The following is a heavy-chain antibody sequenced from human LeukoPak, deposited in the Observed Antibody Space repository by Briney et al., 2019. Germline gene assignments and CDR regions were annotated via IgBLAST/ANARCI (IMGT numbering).Heavy chain of an antibody. CDR1: GYAFTSYY. J-gene: IGHJ6*03. CDR3: ARVPIVVVPAAIPTDYYMDV. Sequence: ASVKVSCKASGYAFTSYYMQWVRQAPGQGLEWMGVIYPSGGTAYAQRFQGRVTMTRDTSTSTAYMELSSLRSEDTAVYYCARVPIVVVPAAIPTDYYMDVWGKGTTVTVSS. D-gene: IGHD2-2*01. CDR2: IYPSGGT. V-gene: IGHV1-46*01.